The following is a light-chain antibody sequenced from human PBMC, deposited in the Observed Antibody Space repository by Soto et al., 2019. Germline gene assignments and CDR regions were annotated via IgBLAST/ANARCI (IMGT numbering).Light chain of an antibody. Sequence: DIQLTQSPPSLSASVGDRVTITCRTSQSVNNYLHWYQQKPGKAPKLLIYASSNLESGVPSRFRGSGSGTDFTLTISSLQPEDFATYYCQESCTIARTFGGGTKV. J-gene: IGKJ4*01. V-gene: IGKV1-39*01. CDR1: QSVNNY. CDR2: ASS. CDR3: QESCTIART.